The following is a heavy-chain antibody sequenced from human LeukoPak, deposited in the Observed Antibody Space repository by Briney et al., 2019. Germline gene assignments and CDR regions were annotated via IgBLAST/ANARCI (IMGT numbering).Heavy chain of an antibody. CDR2: IYYSGST. V-gene: IGHV4-59*02. J-gene: IGHJ4*02. D-gene: IGHD2-21*01. CDR3: ARGVVIAPQTFDY. CDR1: GGSVSSYY. Sequence: SETLSLTCSVSGGSVSSYYWSWIRQPPGKGLEWIGYIYYSGSTNYNPSLKSRVTISVDTSKNQFSLKLSSVTAADTAAYYCARGVVIAPQTFDYWGQGTLVTVSS.